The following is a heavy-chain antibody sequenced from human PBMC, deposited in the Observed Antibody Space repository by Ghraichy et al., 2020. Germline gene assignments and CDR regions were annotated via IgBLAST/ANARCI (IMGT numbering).Heavy chain of an antibody. CDR3: ARGYSGSYQGH. CDR2: INHSGST. D-gene: IGHD1-26*01. Sequence: SETLSLTCAVYGGSFSGYYWSWIRQPPGKGLEWIGEINHSGSTNYNPSLKSRVTISVDTSKNQFSLKLSSVTAADTAVYYCARGYSGSYQGHWGQGTLVTVSS. CDR1: GGSFSGYY. J-gene: IGHJ4*02. V-gene: IGHV4-34*01.